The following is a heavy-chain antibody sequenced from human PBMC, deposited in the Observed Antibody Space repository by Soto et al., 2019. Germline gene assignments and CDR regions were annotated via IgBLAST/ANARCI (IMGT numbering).Heavy chain of an antibody. CDR3: ARDSLGVFDY. CDR2: IYYSGST. CDR1: GGSFSGYY. D-gene: IGHD3-16*01. J-gene: IGHJ4*02. Sequence: QVQLQQWGAGLLKPSETLSLTCAVYGGSFSGYYWSWIRQPPGKGLEWIGYIYYSGSTYYNPSLKSRVTISVDTSKNQFSLKLSSVTAADTAVYYCARDSLGVFDYWGQGTLVTVSS. V-gene: IGHV4-34*01.